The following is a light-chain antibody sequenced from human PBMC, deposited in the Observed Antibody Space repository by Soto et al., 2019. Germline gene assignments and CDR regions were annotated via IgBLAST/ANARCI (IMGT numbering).Light chain of an antibody. J-gene: IGKJ5*01. Sequence: EIVLTRSPGTLSLSPGERATLSCRASQSVSNNYLAWYQQKPGQAPRXLIYGESSRATGIPDRFSGSGSGTDFTLTISRLEPEDFAVYYCQQYGSSSTFGQGTRLEIK. CDR1: QSVSNNY. CDR2: GES. CDR3: QQYGSSST. V-gene: IGKV3-20*01.